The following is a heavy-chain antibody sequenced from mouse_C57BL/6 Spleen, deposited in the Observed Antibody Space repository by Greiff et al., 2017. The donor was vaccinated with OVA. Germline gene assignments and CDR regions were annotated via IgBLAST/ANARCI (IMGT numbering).Heavy chain of an antibody. CDR2: IYPGSGST. CDR1: GYTFTSYW. V-gene: IGHV1-55*01. D-gene: IGHD1-1*01. J-gene: IGHJ1*03. Sequence: VQLQQPGAELVKPGASVKMSCKASGYTFTSYWITWVKQRPGQGLEWIGDIYPGSGSTNYNEKFTSKATLTVDTSSSTAYMQLSSLTSEDSAVYYCGYYYGSSLYFDVWGTGTTVTVSS. CDR3: GYYYGSSLYFDV.